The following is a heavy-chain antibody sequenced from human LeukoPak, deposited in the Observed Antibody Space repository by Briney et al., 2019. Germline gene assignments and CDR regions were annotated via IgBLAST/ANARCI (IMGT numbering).Heavy chain of an antibody. CDR1: GGSFSGYY. J-gene: IGHJ1*01. CDR3: ARVVQSTDSSGFYLPEYFQH. D-gene: IGHD3-22*01. Sequence: SETLSLTCAVYGGSFSGYYWSWIRQPPGKGLEWIGEINHSGSTNYNPSLKSRVTISVDTSKNQFSLKLRSVTAADAAVYYCARVVQSTDSSGFYLPEYFQHWGQGTLVTVSS. CDR2: INHSGST. V-gene: IGHV4-34*01.